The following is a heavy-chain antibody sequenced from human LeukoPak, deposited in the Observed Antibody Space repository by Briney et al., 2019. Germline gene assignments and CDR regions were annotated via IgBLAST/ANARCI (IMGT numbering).Heavy chain of an antibody. Sequence: SETLSLTCTVSGGSSSSYYWSWIRQPPGKGLEWIGYIYTSGSTNYNPSLKSRVTISVDTSKNQFSLKLSSVTAADTAVYYCARSPFIAGVLSLYYFDYWGQGTLVTVSS. J-gene: IGHJ4*02. CDR1: GGSSSSYY. CDR2: IYTSGST. D-gene: IGHD3-16*02. CDR3: ARSPFIAGVLSLYYFDY. V-gene: IGHV4-4*09.